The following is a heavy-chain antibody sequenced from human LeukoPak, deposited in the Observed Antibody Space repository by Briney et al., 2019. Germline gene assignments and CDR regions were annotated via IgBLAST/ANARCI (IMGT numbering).Heavy chain of an antibody. CDR3: AKAPQYYYDSNGYYDN. Sequence: GGSLRLSCAASGFTFSNFAMNWVRQVPGKGLEWVSAISGSSSNTYHSDSVKGRVTISRDNSKNTLYLQMNSLSAEDTAVYYCAKAPQYYYDSNGYYDNWGQGTLVTVSS. V-gene: IGHV3-23*01. CDR2: ISGSSSNT. D-gene: IGHD3-22*01. J-gene: IGHJ4*02. CDR1: GFTFSNFA.